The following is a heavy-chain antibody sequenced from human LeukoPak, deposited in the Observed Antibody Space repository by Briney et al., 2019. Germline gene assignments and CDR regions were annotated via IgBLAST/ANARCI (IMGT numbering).Heavy chain of an antibody. D-gene: IGHD3-10*01. CDR2: IRSKAYGGTT. CDR3: TRDGGSGSYGLFDY. CDR1: GFTFGDYA. J-gene: IGHJ4*02. V-gene: IGHV3-49*04. Sequence: PGGSLRLPCTTSGFTFGDYAMSWVRQAPGKGLEWVGFIRSKAYGGTTEYAASVKGRFTISRDDSKSIAYLQMNSLKTEDTAVYYCTRDGGSGSYGLFDYWGQGTLVTVSS.